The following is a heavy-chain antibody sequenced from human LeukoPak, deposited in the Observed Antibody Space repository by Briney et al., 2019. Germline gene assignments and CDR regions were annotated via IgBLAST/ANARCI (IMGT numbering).Heavy chain of an antibody. Sequence: GGSLRLSCAASGFTFSSYSMNWVRQAPGKGLEWISYISSSSSTIYYADSVKGRFTISRDNAKNSLYLQMNSLRAEDTAVYYCARDYYDSSGYYHAPYNWFDPWGQGTLVTVSS. CDR2: ISSSSSTI. CDR3: ARDYYDSSGYYHAPYNWFDP. D-gene: IGHD3-22*01. CDR1: GFTFSSYS. V-gene: IGHV3-48*01. J-gene: IGHJ5*02.